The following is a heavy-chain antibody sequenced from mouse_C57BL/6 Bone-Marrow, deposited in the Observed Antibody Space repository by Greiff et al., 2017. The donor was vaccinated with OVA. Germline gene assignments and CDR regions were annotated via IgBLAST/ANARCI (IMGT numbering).Heavy chain of an antibody. V-gene: IGHV1-15*01. Sequence: VQLQQSGAELVRPGASVTLSCKASGYTFTDYEMHWVKQTPVHGLEWIGAIDPETGGTAYNQKFKGKAILTADKSSSTAYMELRSLTSEDSAVYYCTMGDSYGSSYSGGRGTTVTVTS. CDR1: GYTFTDYE. J-gene: IGHJ1*03. CDR2: IDPETGGT. CDR3: TMGDSYGSSYS. D-gene: IGHD1-1*01.